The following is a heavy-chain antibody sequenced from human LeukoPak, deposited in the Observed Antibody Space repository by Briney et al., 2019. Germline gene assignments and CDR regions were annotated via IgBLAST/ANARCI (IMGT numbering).Heavy chain of an antibody. V-gene: IGHV1-2*02. J-gene: IGHJ5*02. CDR2: INPNSGGT. CDR3: ARELVVVVVGSNWFDP. CDR1: GYTFTGYY. D-gene: IGHD2-15*01. Sequence: GASVKVSCKPSGYTFTGYYIQWVRQAPRQGLEWMGWINPNSGGTNYAQKFQGRVTMTRDTSISTAYMELSRLRSDDTAVYYCARELVVVVVGSNWFDPWGQGTLVTVSS.